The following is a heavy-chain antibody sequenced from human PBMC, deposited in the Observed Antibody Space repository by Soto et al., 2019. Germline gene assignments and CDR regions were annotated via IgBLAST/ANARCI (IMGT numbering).Heavy chain of an antibody. CDR1: VFTFISYA. CDR3: ARDRGYCSSTSCYRAYYYYGMDV. Sequence: GWSLRLACASSVFTFISYAMHWVRQAPGKGLEWVAVISYDGSNKYYADSVKGRFAISRDNSKNTLYLQMNSLRAEDTAVYYCARDRGYCSSTSCYRAYYYYGMDVWGQGTTVTVSS. D-gene: IGHD2-2*02. J-gene: IGHJ6*02. CDR2: ISYDGSNK. V-gene: IGHV3-30*09.